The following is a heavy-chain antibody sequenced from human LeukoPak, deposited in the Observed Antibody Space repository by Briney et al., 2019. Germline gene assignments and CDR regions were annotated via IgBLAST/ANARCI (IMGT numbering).Heavy chain of an antibody. Sequence: GGSLRLSCAASGFTFSNAWMSWVRQAPGKGLEWVGRIKSKTDGWTTDYAAPVKGRFTISRDDSKNTLYLQMNSLKTEDTAVYYCTTDQGGYSYGRYYYYMDVWGKGTTVTVSS. CDR1: GFTFSNAW. CDR3: TTDQGGYSYGRYYYYMDV. CDR2: IKSKTDGWTT. V-gene: IGHV3-15*01. D-gene: IGHD5-18*01. J-gene: IGHJ6*03.